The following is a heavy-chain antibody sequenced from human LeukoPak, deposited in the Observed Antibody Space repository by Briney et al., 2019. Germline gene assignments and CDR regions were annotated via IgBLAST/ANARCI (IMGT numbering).Heavy chain of an antibody. D-gene: IGHD3-3*01. CDR3: ARESGFWLF. Sequence: SETLSLTCTVSGDSITSGSYYWGWIRQTPGKGLEWIGNIYSTGSTSFNSSFKSRLTMSVDTSKNQFSLRLESVTAAASAVYFCARESGFWLFWGQGTLVTVSS. J-gene: IGHJ1*01. V-gene: IGHV4-39*07. CDR2: IYSTGST. CDR1: GDSITSGSYY.